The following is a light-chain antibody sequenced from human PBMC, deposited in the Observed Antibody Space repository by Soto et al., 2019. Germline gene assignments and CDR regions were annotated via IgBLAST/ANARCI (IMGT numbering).Light chain of an antibody. Sequence: DIQMTQSPSSLSASVGDRVTITCRASQSITSYLNWYQQKPGKAPKFLIYAASTLQSGVPSRFSGSGSGTDFTLTISSLQPEDFATYYCQQSYSTPRTFGQGTK. CDR2: AAS. V-gene: IGKV1-39*01. CDR1: QSITSY. J-gene: IGKJ2*02. CDR3: QQSYSTPRT.